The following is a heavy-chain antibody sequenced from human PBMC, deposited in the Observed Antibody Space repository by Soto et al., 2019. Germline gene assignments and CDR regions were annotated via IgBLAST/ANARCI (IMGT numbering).Heavy chain of an antibody. D-gene: IGHD3-3*01. CDR1: GGSISSYY. CDR2: IYTSGST. Sequence: SENLSLTCTVSGGSISSYYWSWIRQPAGKGLGWIGRIYTSGSTNYNPSLKSRVTMSVDTSKNQFSLKLSSVTAADTAVYYCARDRTTITIFGVALPYGMDVWGQGTTVTVS. CDR3: ARDRTTITIFGVALPYGMDV. J-gene: IGHJ6*02. V-gene: IGHV4-4*07.